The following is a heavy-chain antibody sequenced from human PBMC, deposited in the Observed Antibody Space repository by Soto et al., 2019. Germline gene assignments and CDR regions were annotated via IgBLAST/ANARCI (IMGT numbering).Heavy chain of an antibody. CDR3: ARDVCSSTSCYPGH. J-gene: IGHJ1*01. D-gene: IGHD2-2*01. CDR2: TYYGSKWYN. CDR1: GDSVSGNSAA. Sequence: SQTLSLTCAISGDSVSGNSAAWDWSRQSPSRGREWLGRTYYGSKWYNDYAVAVKSRITINPDTSKNQFSLQLNSVTPEDTAVYYCARDVCSSTSCYPGHWGQGPLVTASS. V-gene: IGHV6-1*01.